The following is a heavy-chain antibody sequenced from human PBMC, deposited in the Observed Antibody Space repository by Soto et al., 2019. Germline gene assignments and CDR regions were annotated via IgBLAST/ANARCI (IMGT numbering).Heavy chain of an antibody. CDR3: ARLYCSGGSCYDAWFDP. Sequence: SETLSLTCTVSGGSISSYYWSWIRQPPGKGLEWIGYIYYSGSTNYNPSLKSRDTISVDTSKNQFSLKLSSVTAADTAVYYCARLYCSGGSCYDAWFDPWGQGTLVTVSS. CDR2: IYYSGST. CDR1: GGSISSYY. D-gene: IGHD2-15*01. J-gene: IGHJ5*02. V-gene: IGHV4-59*01.